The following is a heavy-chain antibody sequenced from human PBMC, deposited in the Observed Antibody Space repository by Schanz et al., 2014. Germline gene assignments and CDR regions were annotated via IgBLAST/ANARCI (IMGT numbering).Heavy chain of an antibody. J-gene: IGHJ4*02. V-gene: IGHV3-23*01. CDR3: ANNWNLDY. CDR1: GFSFGNYA. D-gene: IGHD1-20*01. Sequence: EVQLLESGGGLVQPGGSLRLSCEASGFSFGNYAMSWVRQAPGKGLEWVSAISGSGGSTYYADSVKGRFTISRDNSKNTLYLQMNSLRAEDTAVYYCANNWNLDYWGQGTLVTVSS. CDR2: ISGSGGST.